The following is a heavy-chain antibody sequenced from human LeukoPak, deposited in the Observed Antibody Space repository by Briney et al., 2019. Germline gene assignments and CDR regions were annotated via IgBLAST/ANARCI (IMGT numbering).Heavy chain of an antibody. CDR2: ISYDGSNK. V-gene: IGHV3-30*18. CDR1: GFILSSNS. Sequence: GGSLRLSCAVSGFILSSNSMSWVRQAPGKGLEWVAAISYDGSNKYYADSVKGRFTISRDNSKNTLYLQMNSLRAEDTAVYYCAKRITMIVDAFDIWGQGTMVTVSS. D-gene: IGHD3-22*01. J-gene: IGHJ3*02. CDR3: AKRITMIVDAFDI.